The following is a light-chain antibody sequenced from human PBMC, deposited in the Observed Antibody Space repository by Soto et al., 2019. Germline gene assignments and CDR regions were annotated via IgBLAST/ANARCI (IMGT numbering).Light chain of an antibody. V-gene: IGLV1-40*01. CDR2: GNS. J-gene: IGLJ3*02. CDR3: QSYDSSLSGWV. CDR1: SSNIGAGYD. Sequence: QSVLTQPPSVSGAPGQRVTISCTGSSSNIGAGYDVHWYQQLPGTAPKLLIYGNSNRPSGVPDRFSGSKSGTSASLAITGLQVEDEADYYCQSYDSSLSGWVFGGGTTVTVL.